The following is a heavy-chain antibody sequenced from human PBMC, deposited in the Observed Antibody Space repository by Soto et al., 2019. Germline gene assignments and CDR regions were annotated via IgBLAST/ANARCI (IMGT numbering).Heavy chain of an antibody. CDR1: GFTFSGHW. Sequence: EVHLVESGGGLVQPGGSLRLSCAASGFTFSGHWMSWVRQAPGKGLEWVAHIKQDGSEAFYVGSVKGRFTISRDNAKNSLHLQMNGLRAEDTALYYCARDRAFCSGTNRRRGSIYYYYMDVWGNGTTVTVSS. D-gene: IGHD2-2*01. CDR2: IKQDGSEA. J-gene: IGHJ6*03. CDR3: ARDRAFCSGTNRRRGSIYYYYMDV. V-gene: IGHV3-7*01.